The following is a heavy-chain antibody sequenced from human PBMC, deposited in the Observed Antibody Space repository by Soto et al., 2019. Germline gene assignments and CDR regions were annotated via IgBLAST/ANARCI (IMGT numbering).Heavy chain of an antibody. J-gene: IGHJ4*02. Sequence: SETLSLTCTVSGGSISSGDYYWSWIRQPPGKGLEWIGYIYYSGSTYYNPSLKSRVTISVDTSKNQFSLKLSSVTAADTAVYYCAREIRYFDWLLLTHFDYWGQGTLVTVSS. CDR2: IYYSGST. D-gene: IGHD3-9*01. V-gene: IGHV4-30-4*01. CDR3: AREIRYFDWLLLTHFDY. CDR1: GGSISSGDYY.